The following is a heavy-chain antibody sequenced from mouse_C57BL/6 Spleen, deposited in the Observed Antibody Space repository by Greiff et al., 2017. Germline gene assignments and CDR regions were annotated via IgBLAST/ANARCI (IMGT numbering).Heavy chain of an antibody. Sequence: VMLVESGPELVKPGASVKISCKASGYAFSSSWMNWVKQRPGKGLEWIGRIYPGDGDTNYNGKFKGKATLTADKSSSTAYMQLSSLTSEDSAVYFCARGGDGNYFDFWGQGTTLTVSS. J-gene: IGHJ2*01. D-gene: IGHD2-1*01. V-gene: IGHV1-82*01. CDR3: ARGGDGNYFDF. CDR2: IYPGDGDT. CDR1: GYAFSSSW.